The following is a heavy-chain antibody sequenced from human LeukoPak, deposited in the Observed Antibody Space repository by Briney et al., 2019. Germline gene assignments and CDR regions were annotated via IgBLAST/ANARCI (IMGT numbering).Heavy chain of an antibody. D-gene: IGHD3-16*01. J-gene: IGHJ2*01. CDR3: ARDGGAGWYFDL. CDR2: IPYDGGNK. CDR1: GFTFSSYA. Sequence: PGGSLRLSCAASGFTFSSYAMHWVRQAPGKGLEWVSFIPYDGGNKYYADSVKGRFTISRDNSKNTLYLQLNSLRAEDTAVYYCARDGGAGWYFDLWGRGTLVTVSS. V-gene: IGHV3-30-3*01.